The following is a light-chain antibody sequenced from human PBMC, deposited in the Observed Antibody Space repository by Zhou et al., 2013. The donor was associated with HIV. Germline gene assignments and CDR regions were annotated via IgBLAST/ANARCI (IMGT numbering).Light chain of an antibody. CDR1: EDIRYW. V-gene: IGKV1-12*01. CDR3: QQHDSLPLT. Sequence: DIQMTQSPSSVSASVGDRVTITCRATEDIRYWLAWYQQKPGKAPKVLISAASSLQSGVPSRFSGSGSGTDFTFTISSLQPEDIAVYYCQQHDSLPLTFGPGTKVEIK. CDR2: AAS. J-gene: IGKJ3*01.